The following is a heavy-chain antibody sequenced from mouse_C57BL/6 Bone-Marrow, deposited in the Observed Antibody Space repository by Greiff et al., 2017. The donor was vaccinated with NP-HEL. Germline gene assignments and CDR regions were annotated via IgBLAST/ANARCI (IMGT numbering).Heavy chain of an antibody. D-gene: IGHD1-1*01. CDR1: GFTFTDYY. CDR3: ARFTTVVSYFDY. V-gene: IGHV7-3*01. CDR2: IRNKANGYTT. J-gene: IGHJ2*01. Sequence: EVKLVESGGGLVQPGGSLSLSCAASGFTFTDYYMSWVRQPPGKALEWLGFIRNKANGYTTEYSASVKGRFTISRDNSQSILYLQMNALRAEDSATYYCARFTTVVSYFDYWGQGTTLTVSS.